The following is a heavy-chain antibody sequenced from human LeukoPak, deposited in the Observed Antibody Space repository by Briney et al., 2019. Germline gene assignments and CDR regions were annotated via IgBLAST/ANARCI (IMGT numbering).Heavy chain of an antibody. CDR2: INQDGSKI. V-gene: IGHV3-7*04. CDR1: GFTLSNYW. J-gene: IGHJ4*02. Sequence: GGSLRLSCAASGFTLSNYWMAWVRQAPGKGLEWVANINQDGSKIYYADSMTGRFTTSRDTAKNSLYLQMNSLRVEDTAVYYCARAWAGSASYWGQGTLVTVSS. CDR3: ARAWAGSASY. D-gene: IGHD6-19*01.